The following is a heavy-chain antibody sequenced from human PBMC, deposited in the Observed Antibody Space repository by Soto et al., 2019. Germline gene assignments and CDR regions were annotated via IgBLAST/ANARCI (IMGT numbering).Heavy chain of an antibody. D-gene: IGHD3-16*01. CDR1: GYTFTSYG. CDR3: ASLRPDYXGMDV. J-gene: IGHJ6*02. Sequence: ASVKVSCKASGYTFTSYGISWVRQAPGQGLEWMGWISAYNGNTNYAQKLQGRVTMTTDTSTSTAYMELRRLRSDDTAVYHCASLRPDYXGMDVWGQGTTVTVSS. V-gene: IGHV1-18*04. CDR2: ISAYNGNT.